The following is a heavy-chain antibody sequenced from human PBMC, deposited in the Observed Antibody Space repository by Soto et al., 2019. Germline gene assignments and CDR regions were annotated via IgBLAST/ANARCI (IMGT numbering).Heavy chain of an antibody. V-gene: IGHV4-39*01. CDR1: GGSISSSSYF. D-gene: IGHD2-15*01. J-gene: IGHJ5*02. CDR2: INYRGPS. Sequence: QLQLQESGPGLVTPSETLSLTCTVSGGSISSSSYFWAWVRQSPAKGLEWIGSINYRGPSFYPASLRSRVTISIDTSKNQFTLTLNTVTAADTALYYCARLVACNGGSCKFDPWGQGTLVTVSS. CDR3: ARLVACNGGSCKFDP.